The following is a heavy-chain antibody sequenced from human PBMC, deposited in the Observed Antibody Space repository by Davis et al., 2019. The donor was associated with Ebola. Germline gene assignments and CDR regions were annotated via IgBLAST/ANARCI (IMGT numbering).Heavy chain of an antibody. CDR3: ARALFNYDSSGYYSEYYFDA. Sequence: ASVKVSCKASGGTFSSYAISWVRQAPGQGLEWMGGIIPILGIANYAQKFQGRVTITADKSTSTAYMELSSLRSEDTAVYYCARALFNYDSSGYYSEYYFDAWGQGTLVTVSS. J-gene: IGHJ4*02. D-gene: IGHD3-22*01. CDR1: GGTFSSYA. V-gene: IGHV1-69*10. CDR2: IIPILGIA.